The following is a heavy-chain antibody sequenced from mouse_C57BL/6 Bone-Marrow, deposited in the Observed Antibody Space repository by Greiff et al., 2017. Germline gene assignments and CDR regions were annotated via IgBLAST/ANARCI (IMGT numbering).Heavy chain of an antibody. CDR3: ARAEDGYVLYYCAMDY. CDR2: IDPATGNP. CDR1: GFNIKNTY. J-gene: IGHJ4*01. Sequence: VQLQQSVAELVRPGASVKLSCTASGFNIKNTYMHWVKQRPEQGLEWIGRIDPATGNPKYAPKFQGKATITADPSSNTAYLQLSSLTSEDTAIYYCARAEDGYVLYYCAMDYWGQGTSVTVSS. D-gene: IGHD2-2*01. V-gene: IGHV14-3*01.